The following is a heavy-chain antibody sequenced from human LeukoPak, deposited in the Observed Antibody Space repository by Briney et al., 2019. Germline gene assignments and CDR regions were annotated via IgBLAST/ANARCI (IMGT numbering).Heavy chain of an antibody. CDR3: ARGPALIVVVPAAKGFDY. V-gene: IGHV1-18*01. CDR2: ISPYNGNT. CDR1: GYTFTTYG. J-gene: IGHJ4*02. D-gene: IGHD2-2*01. Sequence: VASMKVSCKASGYTFTTYGISWVRQAPGQGLEWMGWISPYNGNTNYAQNLQGRVTMTTDTSTSTAYMELTSLRSDDTAVYYCARGPALIVVVPAAKGFDYWGQGTLVTVSS.